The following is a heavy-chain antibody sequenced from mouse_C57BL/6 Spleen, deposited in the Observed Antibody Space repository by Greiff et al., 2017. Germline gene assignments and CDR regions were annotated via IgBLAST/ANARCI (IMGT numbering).Heavy chain of an antibody. Sequence: QVQLKQSGAELARPGASVKMSCKASGYTFTSYTMHWVKQRPGKGLEWIGYINPSSGYTKYNQKFKDKATLTADKSSSTAYMQLSSLTSEDSAVYYCAGRIITTVVARDWYFDVWGTGTTVTVSS. J-gene: IGHJ1*03. D-gene: IGHD1-1*01. CDR3: AGRIITTVVARDWYFDV. CDR2: INPSSGYT. CDR1: GYTFTSYT. V-gene: IGHV1-4*01.